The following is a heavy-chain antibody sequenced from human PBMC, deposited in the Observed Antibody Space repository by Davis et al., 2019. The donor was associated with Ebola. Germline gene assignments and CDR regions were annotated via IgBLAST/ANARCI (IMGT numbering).Heavy chain of an antibody. CDR3: ARDLRYDSSGYDYYFYMDV. V-gene: IGHV4-31*03. J-gene: IGHJ6*03. Sequence: PSETLSLTCTVSGASISSGDYYWSWIRQHPGKGLEWIAYIYYSGSTYYKPSLKSRVTISLDTSKNQFSLNLYSVTAADTAVYYCARDLRYDSSGYDYYFYMDVWGKGTTVTVSS. D-gene: IGHD3-22*01. CDR1: GASISSGDYY. CDR2: IYYSGST.